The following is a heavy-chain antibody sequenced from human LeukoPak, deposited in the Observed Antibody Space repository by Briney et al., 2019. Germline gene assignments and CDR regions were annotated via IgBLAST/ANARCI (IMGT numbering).Heavy chain of an antibody. D-gene: IGHD1-14*01. CDR3: ARSRFRTYFDY. J-gene: IGHJ4*02. CDR1: GGSVSSTTYY. V-gene: IGHV4-39*01. Sequence: SETLSLTCTVSGGSVSSTTYYWSWIRQPPGKGLEWIASINYSGSTYYNPSLKSRVTISVDTSENQFSLKLSSVTAADTAVYYCARSRFRTYFDYWGQGTLVSVSS. CDR2: INYSGST.